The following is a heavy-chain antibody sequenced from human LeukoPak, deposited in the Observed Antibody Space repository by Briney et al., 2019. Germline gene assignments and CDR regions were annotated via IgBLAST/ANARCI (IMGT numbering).Heavy chain of an antibody. CDR2: ISAYNGDT. D-gene: IGHD3-22*01. CDR1: GYTFTSYG. CDR3: ARDGYDSSGYGGSDY. J-gene: IGHJ4*02. V-gene: IGHV1-18*01. Sequence: ASVKVSCKASGYTFTSYGISWVRQAPGQGLEWMGWISAYNGDTNYAQKLQGRVTMTTDTSTSTAYMELRSLRSDDTAVYYCARDGYDSSGYGGSDYWGQGTLVTVSS.